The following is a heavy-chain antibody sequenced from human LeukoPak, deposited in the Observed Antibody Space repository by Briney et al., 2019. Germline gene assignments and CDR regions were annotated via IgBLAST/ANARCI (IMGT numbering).Heavy chain of an antibody. Sequence: PGGSLRLSCAASGFTFDDYAMHWVRQAPGKGLEWVSGISWNSGSIGYADSVKGRFTISRDNAKNSLYLQMNSLRTEDTALYYCAKELGGYSYGIRPFDYWGQGTLVTVSS. J-gene: IGHJ4*02. CDR3: AKELGGYSYGIRPFDY. CDR1: GFTFDDYA. CDR2: ISWNSGSI. D-gene: IGHD5-18*01. V-gene: IGHV3-9*01.